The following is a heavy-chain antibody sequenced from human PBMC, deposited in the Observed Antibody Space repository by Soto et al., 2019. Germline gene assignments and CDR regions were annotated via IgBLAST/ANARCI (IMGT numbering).Heavy chain of an antibody. V-gene: IGHV3-74*03. J-gene: IGHJ4*02. Sequence: EVQLVESGGGLVQPGGSLRLSCVASGFTFRTSWMYWVRHPPGKGLVWVSRINDDGSTTTYADSVKGRFTISRYNAKNRLFMQMDRLIAEDMGVYYCSRGNSGPDYWGQRNLVPVSS. D-gene: IGHD4-4*01. CDR2: INDDGSTT. CDR3: SRGNSGPDY. CDR1: GFTFRTSW.